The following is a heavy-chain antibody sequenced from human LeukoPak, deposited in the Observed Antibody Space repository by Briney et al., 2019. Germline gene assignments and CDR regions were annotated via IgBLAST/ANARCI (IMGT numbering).Heavy chain of an antibody. Sequence: PGGSLRLSCAASGFTFSSYAMSWVRQAPGKGLEWVSTISNSDGKTYYADSVKGRFTISRDNAKNSLYLQMNSLRAEDTALYYCARLGDSSGYYYIDYWGQGTLVTVSS. D-gene: IGHD3-22*01. J-gene: IGHJ4*02. CDR1: GFTFSSYA. V-gene: IGHV3-23*01. CDR2: ISNSDGKT. CDR3: ARLGDSSGYYYIDY.